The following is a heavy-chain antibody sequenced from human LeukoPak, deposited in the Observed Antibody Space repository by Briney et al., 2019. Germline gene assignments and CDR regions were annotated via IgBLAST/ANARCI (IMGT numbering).Heavy chain of an antibody. CDR3: AQGWFGELLFASCFDP. CDR1: GYTFTSYC. J-gene: IGHJ5*02. Sequence: SSVKVSCKASGYTFTSYCISWVRQPPRQGRDWMGGIIPTFWTANYAQKFQGRVTITADESTSTAYMELSSLRSEDTAVYYCAQGWFGELLFASCFDPWGQGTLVTVSS. CDR2: IIPTFWTA. D-gene: IGHD3-10*01. V-gene: IGHV1-69*13.